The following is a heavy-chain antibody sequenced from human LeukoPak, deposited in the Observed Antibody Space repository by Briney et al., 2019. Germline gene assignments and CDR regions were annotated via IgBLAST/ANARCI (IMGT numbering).Heavy chain of an antibody. D-gene: IGHD2-8*02. CDR3: ARTPGSGAAVLAFFDY. V-gene: IGHV2-70*04. CDR1: GFSLSTSGMR. CDR2: IDWDDDK. J-gene: IGHJ4*02. Sequence: SGPTLVNPTQTLTLTCTFAGFSLSTSGMRVSWIRQPPGKALEWLPRIDWDDDKFYSTSLKTRLIISKDTSKNQVVLTMTNMDPVDTATYYCARTPGSGAAVLAFFDYWGQGTLVTVSS.